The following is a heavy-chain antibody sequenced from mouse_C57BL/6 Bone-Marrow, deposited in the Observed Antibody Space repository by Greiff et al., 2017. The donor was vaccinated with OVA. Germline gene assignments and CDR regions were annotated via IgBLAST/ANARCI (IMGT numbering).Heavy chain of an antibody. D-gene: IGHD1-1*01. CDR2: ISSGGSYT. Sequence: EVKVVESGGDLVKPGGSLKLSCAASGFPFSSYGMSWVRQTPDKRLEWVATISSGGSYTYSPDSVKGRFTISRYNAKNTLYLQMSSLKSEDTAMYYCAKQNTTVVAPDYWGQSTTRTVSS. V-gene: IGHV5-6*01. CDR3: AKQNTTVVAPDY. J-gene: IGHJ2*01. CDR1: GFPFSSYG.